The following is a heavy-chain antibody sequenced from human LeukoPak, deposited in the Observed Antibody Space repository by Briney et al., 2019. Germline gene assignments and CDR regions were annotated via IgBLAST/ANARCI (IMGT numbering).Heavy chain of an antibody. CDR1: GYTFTSYG. V-gene: IGHV1-18*01. J-gene: IGHJ4*02. Sequence: GASVKVSCKASGYTFTSYGISWVRQAPGQGLEWMGWISAYNGNTNYAQKLQGRVTMTTDTSTSTAYMELRSLRSDDTAVYYCARDRTPSAGIVGATRRVFDYWGQGTLVTVSS. D-gene: IGHD1-26*01. CDR3: ARDRTPSAGIVGATRRVFDY. CDR2: ISAYNGNT.